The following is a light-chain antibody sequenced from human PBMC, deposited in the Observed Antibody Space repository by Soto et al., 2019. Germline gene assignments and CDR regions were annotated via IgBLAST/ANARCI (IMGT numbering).Light chain of an antibody. CDR3: QHFGSSHWT. V-gene: IGKV3-20*01. CDR1: QSVSSSY. J-gene: IGKJ1*01. CDR2: GAS. Sequence: EIVLTQSPGTLSLSPGERATLSCRASQSVSSSYLAWYQQKTGQAPRLLIYGASNRATGIPDRFSGSGSGTDFTLTISRLEPEDFAVYYCQHFGSSHWTFGQGTKVEIK.